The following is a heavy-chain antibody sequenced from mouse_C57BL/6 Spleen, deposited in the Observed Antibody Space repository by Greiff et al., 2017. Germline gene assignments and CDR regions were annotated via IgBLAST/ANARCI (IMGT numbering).Heavy chain of an antibody. CDR1: GYTFTSYW. CDR2: IHPNSGST. Sequence: QVQLQQPGAELVKPGASVKLSCKASGYTFTSYWMHWVKQRPGQGLEWIGMIHPNSGSTNYNEKFKSKSTLTVDKSSSTAYMQLSSLTSEDSAVYYCASPLFTSTNFGYWGQGTTLTVSS. J-gene: IGHJ2*01. V-gene: IGHV1-64*01. CDR3: ASPLFTSTNFGY. D-gene: IGHD1-1*01.